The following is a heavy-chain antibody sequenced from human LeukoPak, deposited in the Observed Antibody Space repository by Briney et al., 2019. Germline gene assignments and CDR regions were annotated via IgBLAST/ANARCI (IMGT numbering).Heavy chain of an antibody. CDR1: GFAFSSFA. CDR3: AKNYGSGTYYNYFDY. V-gene: IGHV3-23*01. Sequence: GGSLRLSCAASGFAFSSFAMSWVRRAPGKGLEWVSSISGSGGATYYADSVKGRFTISRDYSENTLYLQINSLRAEDTAVFYCAKNYGSGTYYNYFDYWGQGTLVTVSS. J-gene: IGHJ4*02. CDR2: ISGSGGAT. D-gene: IGHD3-10*01.